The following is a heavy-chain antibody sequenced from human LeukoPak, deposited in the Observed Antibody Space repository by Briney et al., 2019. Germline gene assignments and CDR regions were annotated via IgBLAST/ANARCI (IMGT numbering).Heavy chain of an antibody. CDR3: ARFDFWSCYWMDV. D-gene: IGHD3-3*01. CDR2: MNTNSGKT. V-gene: IGHV1-8*01. CDR1: GYTLTSYD. Sequence: ASVKVSCKASGYTLTSYDINWVRQAPGQGLERMGWMNTNSGKTDYAQKFQGRVTMTRNNSISTAYMEVSSLRAEETAVYYCARFDFWSCYWMDVWGKGTTVTVSS. J-gene: IGHJ6*04.